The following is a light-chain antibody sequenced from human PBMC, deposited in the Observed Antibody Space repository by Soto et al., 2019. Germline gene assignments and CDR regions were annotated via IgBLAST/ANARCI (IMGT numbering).Light chain of an antibody. Sequence: EVVMTQSPATLSVSPGEGVTLSCRASQGIGDTLAWYQHKPGQTPRLLIYDTSTRATGVPAGFSGSGSGTDFTLTISRLEPEDFAVYYCQQYGSSPLTFGGGTKVDIK. CDR1: QGIGDT. J-gene: IGKJ4*01. V-gene: IGKV3-20*01. CDR2: DTS. CDR3: QQYGSSPLT.